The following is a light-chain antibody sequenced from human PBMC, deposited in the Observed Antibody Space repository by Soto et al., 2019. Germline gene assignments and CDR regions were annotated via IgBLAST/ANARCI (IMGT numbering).Light chain of an antibody. CDR3: ATWDDDLYTPI. Sequence: QAVVTQPPSVSGAPGQRVTISCTGNSSNLGAGYDVHWYQQLPGAAPKLVIFGNRNRPSGVPERFSGSKSGTSASLAITGLRSDDEADYYCATWDDDLYTPIIGGGTKLTVL. CDR1: SSNLGAGYD. CDR2: GNR. V-gene: IGLV1-40*01. J-gene: IGLJ2*01.